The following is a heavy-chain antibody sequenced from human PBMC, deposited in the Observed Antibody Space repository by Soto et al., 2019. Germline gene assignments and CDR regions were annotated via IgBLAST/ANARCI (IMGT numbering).Heavy chain of an antibody. Sequence: GGSLRLSCAASGFTFSSYAMIWVRQAPGEGLEWVSAISVSGGSTYYADSVKGRFTISRDNSKNTLYLQMNSLRAEDTAVYYCAKATVTTFGAFDIWGQGTMVTVSS. J-gene: IGHJ3*02. D-gene: IGHD4-17*01. V-gene: IGHV3-23*01. CDR2: ISVSGGST. CDR1: GFTFSSYA. CDR3: AKATVTTFGAFDI.